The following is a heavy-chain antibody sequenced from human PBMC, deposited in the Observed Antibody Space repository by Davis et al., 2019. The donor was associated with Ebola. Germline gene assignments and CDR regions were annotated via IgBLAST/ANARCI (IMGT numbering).Heavy chain of an antibody. J-gene: IGHJ6*04. CDR3: AKGIVLMVYASWYYGMDV. V-gene: IGHV3-30*02. CDR1: GFTFSSYA. Sequence: GESLKISCAASGFTFSSYAMSWVRQAPGKGLEWVANIKQDGSNKYYADSVKGRFTISRDNSKNTLYLQMNSLRAEDTAVYYCAKGIVLMVYASWYYGMDVWGKGTTVTVSS. CDR2: IKQDGSNK. D-gene: IGHD2-8*01.